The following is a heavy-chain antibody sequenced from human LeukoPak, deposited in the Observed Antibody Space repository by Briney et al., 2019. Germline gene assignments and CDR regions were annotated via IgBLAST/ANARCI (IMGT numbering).Heavy chain of an antibody. V-gene: IGHV4-38-2*02. Sequence: SETLSLTCTVSGYSISSGYYWGWIRQPPGKGLEWIGSIYHSGSTYYNPSLKSRVTISVDTSKNQFSLKLSSVTAADTAVYYCARLGYSSGPFDYWGQGTLVIVSS. CDR2: IYHSGST. CDR1: GYSISSGYY. J-gene: IGHJ4*02. D-gene: IGHD6-19*01. CDR3: ARLGYSSGPFDY.